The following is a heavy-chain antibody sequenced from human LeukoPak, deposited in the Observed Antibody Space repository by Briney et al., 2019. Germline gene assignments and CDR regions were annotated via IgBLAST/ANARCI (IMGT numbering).Heavy chain of an antibody. D-gene: IGHD2-21*02. CDR1: GGTFSSYA. Sequence: SVTVSCTASGGTFSSYAISWVRQAPGQGLEWLGGIIPIFGTANYAQKFQGRVTITADESTSTAYMELSSLRSEDTAVYYCARVKGGGDLFDYWGQGTLVTVSS. CDR2: IIPIFGTA. V-gene: IGHV1-69*13. CDR3: ARVKGGGDLFDY. J-gene: IGHJ4*02.